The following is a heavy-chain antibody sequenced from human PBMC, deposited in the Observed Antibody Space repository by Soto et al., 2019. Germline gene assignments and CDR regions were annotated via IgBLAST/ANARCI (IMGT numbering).Heavy chain of an antibody. Sequence: SETLSLTCTVSGGSISSSSYYWGWIRQPPGKGLEWIGSIYYSGSTYYNPSLKSRVTISVDTSKNQFSLKLSSVTAADTAVYYCARIYCSGGSCSINWFDPWGQGTLVTVSS. CDR2: IYYSGST. CDR1: GGSISSSSYY. CDR3: ARIYCSGGSCSINWFDP. V-gene: IGHV4-39*01. J-gene: IGHJ5*02. D-gene: IGHD2-15*01.